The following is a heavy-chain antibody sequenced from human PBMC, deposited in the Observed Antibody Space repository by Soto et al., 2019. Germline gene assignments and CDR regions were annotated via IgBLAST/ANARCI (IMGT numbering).Heavy chain of an antibody. CDR1: GGSISSYY. J-gene: IGHJ6*03. CDR3: ARHHRDFWSGYYTDYYYYYMDV. V-gene: IGHV4-59*08. CDR2: IYYSGST. D-gene: IGHD3-3*01. Sequence: SETLSLTCTVSGGSISSYYWSWIRQPPGKGLEWIGYIYYSGSTNYNPSLKSRVTISVDTSKNQFSLKLSSVTAADTAVYYCARHHRDFWSGYYTDYYYYYMDVWGKGTTVTVSS.